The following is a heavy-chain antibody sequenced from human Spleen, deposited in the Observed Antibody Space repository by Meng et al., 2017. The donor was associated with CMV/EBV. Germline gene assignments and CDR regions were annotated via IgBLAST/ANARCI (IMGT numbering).Heavy chain of an antibody. CDR2: IYYSGST. D-gene: IGHD2-21*02. V-gene: IGHV4-39*07. Sequence: GSISSNSYYWGWIRQPPGKGLEWIGDIYYSGSTYYNPSLKSRVTISVDTSKNQLSLKMRSGTAADTAVYYCARGPYCGGDCYSSVDYWGQGTLVTVSS. CDR3: ARGPYCGGDCYSSVDY. J-gene: IGHJ4*02. CDR1: GSISSNSYY.